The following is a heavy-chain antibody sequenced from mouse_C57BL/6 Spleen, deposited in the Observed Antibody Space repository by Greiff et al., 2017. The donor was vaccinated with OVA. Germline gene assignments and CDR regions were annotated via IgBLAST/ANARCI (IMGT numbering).Heavy chain of an antibody. J-gene: IGHJ2*01. V-gene: IGHV14-4*01. CDR1: GFNIKDDY. Sequence: EVQLQQSGAELVRPGASVKLSRTASGFNIKDDYMHWVKQRPEQGLEWIGWIDPENGDTEYASKFQGKATITADTSSNTAYLQLSSLTSEDTAVYYCTSGTTVVAPFDYWGQGTTLTVSS. D-gene: IGHD1-1*01. CDR2: IDPENGDT. CDR3: TSGTTVVAPFDY.